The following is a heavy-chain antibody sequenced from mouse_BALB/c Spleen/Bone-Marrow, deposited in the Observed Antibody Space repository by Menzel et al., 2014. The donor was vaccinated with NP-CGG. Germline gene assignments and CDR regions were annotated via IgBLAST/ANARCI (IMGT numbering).Heavy chain of an antibody. Sequence: EVQLQQSGPGLVKPSQSLYLTCSVTGYSITSGYYWNWIRQFPGNKLEWMGYISYDGSNNYNPSLKNRISITRDTSKNQFFLKLNSVTTEDTATYYCSANYRFEKGLQAIPYWGQGTLVTVSA. CDR1: GYSITSGYY. J-gene: IGHJ3*01. CDR3: SANYRFEKGLQAIPY. D-gene: IGHD2-14*01. CDR2: ISYDGSN. V-gene: IGHV3-6*02.